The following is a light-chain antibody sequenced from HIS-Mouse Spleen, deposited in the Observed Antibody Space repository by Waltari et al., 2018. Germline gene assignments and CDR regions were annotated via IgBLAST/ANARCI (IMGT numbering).Light chain of an antibody. Sequence: QSVLTQPPSASGTPGQRVTISCSGSSSTIGRNYVYWYQQLPGTAPKLLIYRNNHRPSGVPDRFSGSKSGTSASLAISGLRSEDEADYYCAAWDDSLSGPVFGGGTKLTVL. CDR1: SSTIGRNY. CDR3: AAWDDSLSGPV. J-gene: IGLJ3*02. CDR2: RNN. V-gene: IGLV1-47*01.